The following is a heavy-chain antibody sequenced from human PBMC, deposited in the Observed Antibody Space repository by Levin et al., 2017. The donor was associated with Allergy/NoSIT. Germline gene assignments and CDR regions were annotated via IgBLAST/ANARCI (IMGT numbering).Heavy chain of an antibody. CDR2: ITSGGGP. Sequence: GGSLRLSCAASGFTFSSYAMSWVRQAPEKGLEWVSVITSGGGPYYADSGKGRFTISRDNSKSTLYLQMNSLRAEDTAVYYCEKDPVYDASGYYTSNPAYYSDYWGQGTLVTVSS. V-gene: IGHV3-23*01. J-gene: IGHJ4*02. CDR1: GFTFSSYA. CDR3: EKDPVYDASGYYTSNPAYYSDY. D-gene: IGHD3-22*01.